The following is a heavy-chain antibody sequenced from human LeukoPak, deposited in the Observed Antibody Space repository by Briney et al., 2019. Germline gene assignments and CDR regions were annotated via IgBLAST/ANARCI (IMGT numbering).Heavy chain of an antibody. D-gene: IGHD1-26*01. CDR2: IKQDGSEK. J-gene: IGHJ4*02. V-gene: IGHV3-7*01. CDR3: ARSGSYDLSFDY. Sequence: PGGSLRLSCAASGFTFSSDWMSWVRQAPGKGLERVANIKQDGSEKYYVDSVKGRFTISRDNAKNSLYLQMNSLRAEDTAVYYCARSGSYDLSFDYWGQGTLVTVSS. CDR1: GFTFSSDW.